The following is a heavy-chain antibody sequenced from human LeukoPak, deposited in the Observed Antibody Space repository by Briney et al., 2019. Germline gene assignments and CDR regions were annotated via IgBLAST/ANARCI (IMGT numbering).Heavy chain of an antibody. CDR1: GFTFDDYA. Sequence: PGGSLRLSCAASGFTFDDYAMHWVRQAPGKGLEWVSGISWNSGSIGYADSVKGRFTISRDNAKNSLYLQMNSLRAEDTALYYCAKDGLRGRGGWYRWQGVDYWGQGTLVTVSS. J-gene: IGHJ4*02. D-gene: IGHD6-19*01. CDR2: ISWNSGSI. V-gene: IGHV3-9*01. CDR3: AKDGLRGRGGWYRWQGVDY.